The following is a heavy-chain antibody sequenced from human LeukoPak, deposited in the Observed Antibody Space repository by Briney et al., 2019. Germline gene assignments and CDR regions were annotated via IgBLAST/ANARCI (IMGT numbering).Heavy chain of an antibody. J-gene: IGHJ4*02. CDR2: ISAYNGNT. CDR3: ARDTGSGSFDY. Sequence: ASVKVSCKASGYTFTSYGISWVRQAPGQGLEWMGWISAYNGNTNYAQKFQGRVTMTRDTSTSTVYMELSSLRSEDTAVYYCARDTGSGSFDYWGQGTLVTVSS. CDR1: GYTFTSYG. V-gene: IGHV1-18*01. D-gene: IGHD1-26*01.